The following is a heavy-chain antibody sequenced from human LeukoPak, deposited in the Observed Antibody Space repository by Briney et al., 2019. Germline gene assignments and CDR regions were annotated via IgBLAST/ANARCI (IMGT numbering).Heavy chain of an antibody. D-gene: IGHD3-22*01. V-gene: IGHV3-11*01. CDR2: ISSSGSTI. J-gene: IGHJ4*02. CDR3: ARDYYDSSGYYYSDY. Sequence: GGSLRLSCAASGCTFSDYYMSWIRQAPGKGLEWVSYISSSGSTIYYADSVKGRFTVSRDNAKNSLYLQMNSLRAEDTAVYYCARDYYDSSGYYYSDYWGQGTLVTVSS. CDR1: GCTFSDYY.